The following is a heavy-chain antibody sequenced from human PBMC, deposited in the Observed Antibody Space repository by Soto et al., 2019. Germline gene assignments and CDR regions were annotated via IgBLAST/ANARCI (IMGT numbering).Heavy chain of an antibody. V-gene: IGHV4-34*01. CDR1: GGSFSGYY. Sequence: PSETLSLTCAVYGGSFSGYYWNWIRQPPGKGLEWIGEINHSGSANYNPSLKSRVTISVDTYKNQFSLKLSSVTAADTAVYYCASGYYDFWSGYRSLDVWGQGTTVTVFS. CDR2: INHSGSA. CDR3: ASGYYDFWSGYRSLDV. J-gene: IGHJ6*02. D-gene: IGHD3-3*01.